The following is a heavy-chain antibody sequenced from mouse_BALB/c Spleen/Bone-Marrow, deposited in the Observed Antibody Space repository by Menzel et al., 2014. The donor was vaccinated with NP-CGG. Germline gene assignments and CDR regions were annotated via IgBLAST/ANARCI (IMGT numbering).Heavy chain of an antibody. J-gene: IGHJ3*01. CDR3: TRPYYGYVGYAY. CDR1: GYTFTSYY. CDR2: INPSNGGT. Sequence: VQLQQSGAELVKPGASVKLSCKASGYTFTSYYMYWVKQRPGQGLEWIGEINPSNGGTNFNKKFKSKATLTVDKSSSTAYMQLSSLTSEDSAIYYCTRPYYGYVGYAYWGQGTQVTVSA. D-gene: IGHD1-2*01. V-gene: IGHV1S81*02.